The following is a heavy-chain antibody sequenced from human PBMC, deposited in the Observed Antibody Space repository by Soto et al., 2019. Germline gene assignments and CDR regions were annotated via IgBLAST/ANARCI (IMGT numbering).Heavy chain of an antibody. Sequence: QVQLQESGPGLVKPSGTLSLTCAVSGDSISSDKWWSWVRQPPGKGLEWIGEIHHSGRTNYNPSLKSRVTILVEKSKNQVAVELSSMTAADTAVYYCARGGDWQFDYWGQGTLVTVSS. CDR2: IHHSGRT. CDR3: ARGGDWQFDY. D-gene: IGHD2-21*02. J-gene: IGHJ4*02. V-gene: IGHV4-4*02. CDR1: GDSISSDKW.